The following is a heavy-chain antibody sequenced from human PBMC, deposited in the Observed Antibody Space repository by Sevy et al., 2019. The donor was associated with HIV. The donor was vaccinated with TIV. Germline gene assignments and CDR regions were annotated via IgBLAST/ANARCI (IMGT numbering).Heavy chain of an antibody. J-gene: IGHJ6*02. V-gene: IGHV3-30*04. Sequence: GGSLRLSCAASGFSFSRSPMHWVRQAPGKGLEWVAVMSYNGNKKYNGDSVKGRFTISRDDSKNTLYLHMNSLRAEDTAVYYCAREGVLIGGVIVSYGMDVWGQGTTVTVSS. CDR1: GFSFSRSP. CDR3: AREGVLIGGVIVSYGMDV. D-gene: IGHD3-16*02. CDR2: MSYNGNKK.